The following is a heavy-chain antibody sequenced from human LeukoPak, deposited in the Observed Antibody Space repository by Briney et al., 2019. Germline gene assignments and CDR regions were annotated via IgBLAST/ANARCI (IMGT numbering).Heavy chain of an antibody. D-gene: IGHD2-2*01. CDR2: ISGSGGST. CDR1: GFTFSSYA. V-gene: IGHV3-23*01. J-gene: IGHJ4*02. Sequence: GGSLRLSCAASGFTFSSYAMSWVRQAPGKGLEWVSAISGSGGSTYYADSVKGRFTISRDNSKNTLYLQMYSLRAEDTAVYYCAKDPSIVVVPAPLDYWGQGTLVTVSS. CDR3: AKDPSIVVVPAPLDY.